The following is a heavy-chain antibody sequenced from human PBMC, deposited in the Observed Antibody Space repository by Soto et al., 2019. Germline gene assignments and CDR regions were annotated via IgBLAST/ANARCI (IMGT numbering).Heavy chain of an antibody. J-gene: IGHJ5*02. CDR1: GYTFTSYG. CDR2: ISAYNGNT. D-gene: IGHD3-10*01. Sequence: ASVKVSCKASGYTFTSYGISWVRQAPGQGLEWMGWISAYNGNTNYAQKLQGRVTMTTDTSTSTAYMELRSLRSDDTAVYYRARSLEDYYGSSRINWFDPWGQGTLVTVSS. CDR3: ARSLEDYYGSSRINWFDP. V-gene: IGHV1-18*01.